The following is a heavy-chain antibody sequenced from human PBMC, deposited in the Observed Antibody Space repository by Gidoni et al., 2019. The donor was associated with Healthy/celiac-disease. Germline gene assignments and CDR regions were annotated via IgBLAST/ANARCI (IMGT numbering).Heavy chain of an antibody. D-gene: IGHD4-17*01. CDR2: ISWNSGSI. Sequence: EVQLVESGGGWVQHGRAMRLSCEASGFTLDEYAMHWVRQAPGKGLECVSGISWNSGSIGYADSVKGRFTISRDNAKNSLYLQMNSLRAEDTALYYCAKDMYDYGGRGGYFDLWGRGTLVTVSS. CDR1: GFTLDEYA. CDR3: AKDMYDYGGRGGYFDL. J-gene: IGHJ2*01. V-gene: IGHV3-9*01.